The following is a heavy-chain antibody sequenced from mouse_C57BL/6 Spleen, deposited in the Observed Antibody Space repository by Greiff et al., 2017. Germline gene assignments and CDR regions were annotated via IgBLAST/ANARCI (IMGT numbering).Heavy chain of an antibody. CDR1: GYSFTDYN. CDR3: ASCYGNEDDY. J-gene: IGHJ2*01. CDR2: INPNYGTT. V-gene: IGHV1-39*01. Sequence: EVHLVEPGPELVKPGASVKISCKASGYSFTDYNMNWVKQSNGKSREWIGVINPNYGTTSYNQKFKGKATLTVDQSSSTAYMQHNSLTSEDYAVYYCASCYGNEDDYWGQGTTLTVSS. D-gene: IGHD2-10*01.